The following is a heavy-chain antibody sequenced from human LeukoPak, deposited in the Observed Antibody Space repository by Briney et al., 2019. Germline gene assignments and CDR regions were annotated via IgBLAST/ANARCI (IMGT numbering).Heavy chain of an antibody. J-gene: IGHJ4*02. CDR2: ISAYNGNT. D-gene: IGHD3-22*01. CDR3: AGGLVYDSSGCYLDY. V-gene: IGHV1-18*01. CDR1: GYTFTSYG. Sequence: ASVKVSCEASGYTFTSYGISWVRQAPGQGLEWMGWISAYNGNTNYAQKLQGRVTMTTDTSTSTAYMELRSLRSDDTAVYYCAGGLVYDSSGCYLDYWGQGTLVTVSS.